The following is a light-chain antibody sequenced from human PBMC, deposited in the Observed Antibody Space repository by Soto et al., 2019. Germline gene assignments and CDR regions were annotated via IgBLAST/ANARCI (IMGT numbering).Light chain of an antibody. CDR3: QQYDSYPLT. CDR1: QSISSW. V-gene: IGKV1-5*03. J-gene: IGKJ4*01. Sequence: DTQMTQSPSTLSASVGDRVTITCRASQSISSWLAWYQHKPGKAPNLLIYKASSLESGVPSRFSGSGSGTEFTLTVSCLQPDDFATYYCQQYDSYPLTFGGGTKVEIK. CDR2: KAS.